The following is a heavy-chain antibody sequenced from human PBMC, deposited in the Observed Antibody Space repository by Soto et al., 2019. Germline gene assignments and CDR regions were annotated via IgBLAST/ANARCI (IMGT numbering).Heavy chain of an antibody. D-gene: IGHD3-3*01. CDR3: AKVRFLEWFGP. Sequence: HPGGSLRLSCAASGFTFSSFVMNWVRQAPGKGLEWVSTVSPGGDVSHYTDSVKGRFTISRDNSKNTLYLQMNSLRAEDTAVYYCAKVRFLEWFGPWGQGTLVTVSS. J-gene: IGHJ5*02. V-gene: IGHV3-23*01. CDR2: VSPGGDVS. CDR1: GFTFSSFV.